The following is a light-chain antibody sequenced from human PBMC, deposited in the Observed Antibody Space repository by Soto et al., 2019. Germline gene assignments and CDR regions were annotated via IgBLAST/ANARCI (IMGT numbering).Light chain of an antibody. J-gene: IGKJ3*01. CDR2: AAS. Sequence: EIVLTQSPDTLSLSPGERATLFCRASQTLSINSLAWYKQKPGQAPRLLIYAASTRHTGIPDRFNGSGSGTDFALTINRLEPEDFAVYFCQQYDGAPLTFGTGTKVDVK. CDR1: QTLSINS. V-gene: IGKV3-20*01. CDR3: QQYDGAPLT.